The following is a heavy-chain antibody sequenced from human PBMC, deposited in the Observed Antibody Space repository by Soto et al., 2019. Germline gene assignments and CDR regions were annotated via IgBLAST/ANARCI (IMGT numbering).Heavy chain of an antibody. CDR3: ARDIPHLVATMWYYYYGMDV. D-gene: IGHD5-12*01. CDR1: GYTFTSYY. V-gene: IGHV1-46*01. J-gene: IGHJ6*02. Sequence: ASVKVSCKASGYTFTSYYIHWVRQAPGQGLEWMGIINPSGGSTSYAQKFQGRVTMTRDTSTSTVYMELSSLRSEDTAVYYCARDIPHLVATMWYYYYGMDVWGQGTTVTVSS. CDR2: INPSGGST.